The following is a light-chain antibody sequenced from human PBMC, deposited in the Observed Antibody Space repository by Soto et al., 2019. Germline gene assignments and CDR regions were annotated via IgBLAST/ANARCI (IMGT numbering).Light chain of an antibody. J-gene: IGKJ2*01. CDR1: QIVTSS. V-gene: IGKV3-11*01. CDR3: QLRSDWPPTYT. Sequence: EIVLTQSPATLSLSPGTGATLSCRASQIVTSSLAWSQQRPGQAPRLLIYDTFTRATGIPARFSAKGAGTDFTLTIRSLEPEDSAVYFCQLRSDWPPTYTFGQGTKLE. CDR2: DTF.